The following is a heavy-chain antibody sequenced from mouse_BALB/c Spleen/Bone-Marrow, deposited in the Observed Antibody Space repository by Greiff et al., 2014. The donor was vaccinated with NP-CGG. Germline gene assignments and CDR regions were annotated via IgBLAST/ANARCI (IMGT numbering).Heavy chain of an antibody. V-gene: IGHV5-12-2*01. J-gene: IGHJ4*01. CDR3: TRPRYPFYVMDS. Sequence: EVKLMESGGGLVQPGGSLKLSCVVSGITFRSNTMSWVRQTPEKRLEWVAYITDDGGSTYYLDIVKGRFTISRDNAKNTLYLQMSSLKSEDTAMYYCTRPRYPFYVMDSWGQGTSVTVSS. CDR2: ITDDGGST. CDR1: GITFRSNT. D-gene: IGHD2-14*01.